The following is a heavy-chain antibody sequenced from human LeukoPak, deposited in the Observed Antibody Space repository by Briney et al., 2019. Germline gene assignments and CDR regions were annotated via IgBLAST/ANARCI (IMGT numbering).Heavy chain of an antibody. V-gene: IGHV1-69*06. CDR2: IIPMSGTV. J-gene: IGHJ6*03. CDR3: ARVGNRYYYYMDV. CDR1: GGTFSTFG. Sequence: SVKVSCKASGGTFSTFGISWVRQAPGQGLEWMGGIIPMSGTVNNAQKFQGRVTITADKSTGTAYMELSSLRSDDTAVYYCARVGNRYYYYMDVWGKGTTVTVSS.